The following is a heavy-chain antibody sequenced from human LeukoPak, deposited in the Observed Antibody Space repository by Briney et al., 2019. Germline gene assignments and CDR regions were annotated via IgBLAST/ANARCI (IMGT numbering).Heavy chain of an antibody. CDR3: AREPSYDSSGIDY. Sequence: PSETLSLTCTVSGGSISSGDYYWSWIRQPPGKGLEWIGYIYYSGSTYYSPSLKSRVTISVDTSKNQFSLKLSSVTAADTAVYYCAREPSYDSSGIDYWGQGTLVTVSS. V-gene: IGHV4-30-4*08. CDR2: IYYSGST. D-gene: IGHD3-22*01. CDR1: GGSISSGDYY. J-gene: IGHJ4*02.